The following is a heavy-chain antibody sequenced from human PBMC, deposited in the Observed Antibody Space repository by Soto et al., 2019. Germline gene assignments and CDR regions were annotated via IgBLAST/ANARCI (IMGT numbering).Heavy chain of an antibody. CDR3: ARDGPMWGPNGFYNVEYFQH. D-gene: IGHD2-8*01. Sequence: GASVKVSCKASRYTFTNYAIHWVRQAPGQRLEWMGWIIAGNGNTKYSKKFQGRVTITRDTSASTAYVELRSLRSDDTAVYYCARDGPMWGPNGFYNVEYFQHWGQGTLVTVSS. V-gene: IGHV1-3*01. J-gene: IGHJ1*01. CDR1: RYTFTNYA. CDR2: IIAGNGNT.